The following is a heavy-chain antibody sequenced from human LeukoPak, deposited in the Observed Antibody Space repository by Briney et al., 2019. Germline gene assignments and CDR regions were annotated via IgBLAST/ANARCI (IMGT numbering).Heavy chain of an antibody. J-gene: IGHJ4*02. Sequence: SETLSLTRAVSGGSISSGDYSWSWIRQPPGEGLEWIGFIYNSGNTYYNPSLKSRVTLSVDTSKNQFSLNLSSVTAADTAVYYCARTAYDSSDFYRFDYWGQGTLVTVSS. CDR2: IYNSGNT. CDR3: ARTAYDSSDFYRFDY. D-gene: IGHD3-22*01. CDR1: GGSISSGDYS. V-gene: IGHV4-30-4*07.